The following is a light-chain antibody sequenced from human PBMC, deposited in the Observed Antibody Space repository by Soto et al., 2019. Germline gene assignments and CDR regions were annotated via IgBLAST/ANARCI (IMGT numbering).Light chain of an antibody. J-gene: IGKJ2*01. CDR2: KAS. Sequence: DIQMTQSPSTLSASVGDRVTITCRASQSSSSWLAWYQQKPGKAPKLLIYKASSLESGVPSRFSGSGSGTEFTLTISSLQPDDFATYYCQQYNSYSYTFGQGTKPEIK. CDR1: QSSSSW. V-gene: IGKV1-5*03. CDR3: QQYNSYSYT.